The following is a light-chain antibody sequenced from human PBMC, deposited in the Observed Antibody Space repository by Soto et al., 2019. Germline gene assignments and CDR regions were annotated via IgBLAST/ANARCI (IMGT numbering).Light chain of an antibody. CDR2: GNT. CDR1: SSNIGAGYD. V-gene: IGLV1-40*01. J-gene: IGLJ3*02. Sequence: QPVLTQPPSVSGAPGQRVTISCAGTSSNIGAGYDVHWYQQLPGTAPKLLIYGNTNRPSGVPDRLSGSKSGTSASLAITGLQTEDEADYYCQSYDRLSGWVFGGGTKVTVL. CDR3: QSYDRLSGWV.